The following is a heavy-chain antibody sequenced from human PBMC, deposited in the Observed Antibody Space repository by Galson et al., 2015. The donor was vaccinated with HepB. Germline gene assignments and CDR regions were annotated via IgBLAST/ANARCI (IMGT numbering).Heavy chain of an antibody. CDR3: ARGPPYCSSTSCRLNYYYYYYMDV. CDR2: MNPNSGNT. J-gene: IGHJ6*03. V-gene: IGHV1-8*01. D-gene: IGHD2-2*01. CDR1: GYTFTSYD. Sequence: SVKVSCKASGYTFTSYDINWVRQATGQGLEWMGWMNPNSGNTGYAQKFQGRVTMTRNTSISTAYTELSSLRSEDTAVYYCARGPPYCSSTSCRLNYYYYYYMDVWGKGTTVTVSS.